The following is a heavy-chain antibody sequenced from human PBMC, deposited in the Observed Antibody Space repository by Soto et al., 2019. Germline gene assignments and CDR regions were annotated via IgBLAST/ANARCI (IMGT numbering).Heavy chain of an antibody. Sequence: EVQLLESGGGLVQPGGSLRLSCAASGFTFSSYAMSWVRQAPGKGLEWVSAISGSGGSTYYADSVKGRFTISRDNSKNTLYLQMNRLRAEDTDVYYYAKDRGEVRGVIGGGSLIFDYWGQGCLVTLSS. CDR2: ISGSGGST. V-gene: IGHV3-23*01. D-gene: IGHD3-10*01. CDR1: GFTFSSYA. CDR3: AKDRGEVRGVIGGGSLIFDY. J-gene: IGHJ4*02.